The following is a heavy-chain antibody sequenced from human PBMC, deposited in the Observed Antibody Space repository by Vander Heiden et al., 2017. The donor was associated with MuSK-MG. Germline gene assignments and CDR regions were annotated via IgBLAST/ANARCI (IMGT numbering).Heavy chain of an antibody. CDR1: GASISRGDFY. J-gene: IGHJ3*02. D-gene: IGHD2-15*01. Sequence: QVQLLQSGPGLVKPSETLSLTCTVSGASISRGDFYWGWIRQPPGQGLEWIGSMYYSGSAYYNPSLKSRASISVDTSKNQFSLKLSSATAADTAVYFCARVPTGDRGRGGFDIWGHGTMVTVSS. V-gene: IGHV4-39*02. CDR2: MYYSGSA. CDR3: ARVPTGDRGRGGFDI.